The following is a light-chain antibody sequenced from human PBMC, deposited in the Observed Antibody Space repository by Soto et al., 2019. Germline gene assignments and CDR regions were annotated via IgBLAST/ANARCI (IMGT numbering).Light chain of an antibody. CDR1: HTISSSY. Sequence: EIVLTHSPGTLSLSPGERATLPCRASHTISSSYLAWYQQKPGQAPRLLMYGISRRATGIPERFSGSGSGTDFTLTITRREPEDFAVYYCQLYVTSSHRTFGQGTKVEI. CDR3: QLYVTSSHRT. J-gene: IGKJ1*01. V-gene: IGKV3-20*01. CDR2: GIS.